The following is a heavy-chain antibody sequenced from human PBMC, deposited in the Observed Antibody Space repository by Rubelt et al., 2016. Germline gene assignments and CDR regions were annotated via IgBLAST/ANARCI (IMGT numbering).Heavy chain of an antibody. J-gene: IGHJ3*02. D-gene: IGHD3-10*01. CDR1: GGSISNYY. CDR2: ISDSGST. V-gene: IGHV4-59*12. Sequence: QAQLQESGPGLVKPSETLSLTCTVSGGSISNYYCSWIRQPPGKGLEWIGYISDSGSTNYNPSIKRRATILLDKSKNQFSLKLSSVTAADTAVYYCAKDWRGSGAFDSWGQGTMVTVSS. CDR3: AKDWRGSGAFDS.